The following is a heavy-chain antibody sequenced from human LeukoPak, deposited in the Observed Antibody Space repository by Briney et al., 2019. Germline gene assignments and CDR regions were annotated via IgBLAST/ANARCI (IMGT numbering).Heavy chain of an antibody. D-gene: IGHD6-13*01. J-gene: IGHJ4*02. CDR3: TKDITAGGLDY. Sequence: GGSLRLSCAASGFTFSAYWMHWVRQAPGKGLVWVSGIYWNSGGTGYADSVKGRFTISRDNAKNSLYLQMNSLRTDDTALYYCTKDITAGGLDYWGQGTLVTVSS. CDR2: IYWNSGGT. CDR1: GFTFSAYW. V-gene: IGHV3-9*01.